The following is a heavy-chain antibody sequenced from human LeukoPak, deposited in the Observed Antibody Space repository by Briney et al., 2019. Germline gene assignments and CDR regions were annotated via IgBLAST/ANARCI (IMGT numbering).Heavy chain of an antibody. J-gene: IGHJ4*02. V-gene: IGHV3-53*01. CDR3: ARDSVLEGYYYGALDY. CDR2: MYSGGST. D-gene: IGHD3-22*01. Sequence: GGSLRLSCAGSGFIVSNFYMSWVRQAPGKGLEWVSVMYSGGSTYYFDSVKGRFSISRDSSKNTLYLQMNNLRAEDTAVYYCARDSVLEGYYYGALDYWGQGTPVTVSS. CDR1: GFIVSNFY.